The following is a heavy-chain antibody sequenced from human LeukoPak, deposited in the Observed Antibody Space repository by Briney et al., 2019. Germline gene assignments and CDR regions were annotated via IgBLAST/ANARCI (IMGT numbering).Heavy chain of an antibody. V-gene: IGHV4-4*02. J-gene: IGHJ4*02. D-gene: IGHD2-21*02. CDR2: IYHSGST. Sequence: SGTLSLTCAVSGGSISSSNWWSWVRQPPGKGLEWIGEIYHSGSTNYNPSLKSRVTISVDKSKNQFSLKLSSVTAADTAVYYCALFMGAYCGGDCYTNWGQGTLVTVSS. CDR3: ALFMGAYCGGDCYTN. CDR1: GGSISSSNW.